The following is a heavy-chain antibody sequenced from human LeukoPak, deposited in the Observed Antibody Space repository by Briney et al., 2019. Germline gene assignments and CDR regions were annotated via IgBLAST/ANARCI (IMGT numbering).Heavy chain of an antibody. CDR2: MNPNSGNT. CDR1: GYTFTGYY. Sequence: GASVKVSCKASGYTFTGYYMHWVRQAPGQGLEWMGWMNPNSGNTGYAQKFQGRVTMTRNTSISTAYMELSSLRSEDTAVYYCAKGSYSWLRITMVRGVPDYWGQGTLVTVSS. J-gene: IGHJ4*02. V-gene: IGHV1-8*02. D-gene: IGHD3-10*01. CDR3: AKGSYSWLRITMVRGVPDY.